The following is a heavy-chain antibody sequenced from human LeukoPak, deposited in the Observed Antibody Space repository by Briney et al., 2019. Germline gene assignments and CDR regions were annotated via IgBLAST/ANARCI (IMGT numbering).Heavy chain of an antibody. V-gene: IGHV1-2*06. D-gene: IGHD1-26*01. CDR1: GYSFIDYY. CDR2: IHPNSGDT. Sequence: ASVKVSCKASGYSFIDYYIHWVRQAPGQGLEWVGLIHPNSGDTFYAQKFRGRVTMTRDTSINTAYMELDRLTSDDTAVYYCARDYSGSYTHWAQGTLVTVSS. CDR3: ARDYSGSYTH. J-gene: IGHJ4*02.